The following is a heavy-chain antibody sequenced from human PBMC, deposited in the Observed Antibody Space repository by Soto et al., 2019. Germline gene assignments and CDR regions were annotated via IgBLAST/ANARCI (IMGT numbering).Heavy chain of an antibody. Sequence: EVQLLESGGGLVQPGGSLRLSCVASGFTFSSYAMSWVRQLPGKGLEWVSSITGSGGSTYYADSVKGRFTISRDKSKSTLYLLMSSLRADDTAVYHCARNRDGQRGGLDFWGQGTTVTVSS. CDR3: ARNRDGQRGGLDF. CDR2: ITGSGGST. CDR1: GFTFSSYA. J-gene: IGHJ6*02. V-gene: IGHV3-23*01.